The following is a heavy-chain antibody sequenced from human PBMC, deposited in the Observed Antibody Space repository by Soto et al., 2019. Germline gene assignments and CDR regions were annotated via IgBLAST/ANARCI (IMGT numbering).Heavy chain of an antibody. V-gene: IGHV3-30-3*01. CDR2: ISYDGSNK. Sequence: QVQLVESGGGVVQPGRSLRLSCAASGFTFTSYAMHWVRQAPGKGLEWVAVISYDGSNKYYADSVKGRFTISRDNSKNTLYLQRNSLRAEDTAVYSCARDKDSWLHIFDYWGQGTLVTVSS. D-gene: IGHD6-13*01. J-gene: IGHJ4*02. CDR1: GFTFTSYA. CDR3: ARDKDSWLHIFDY.